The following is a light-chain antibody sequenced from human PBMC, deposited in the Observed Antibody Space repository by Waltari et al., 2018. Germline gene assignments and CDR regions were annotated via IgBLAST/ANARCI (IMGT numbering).Light chain of an antibody. Sequence: DVVMTQSPLSLPVTLGQPATIPCRSSQSLVHSDGKTYLNWFHQRPGQSPMRLIYKVFNRDSGVPDRCSGSGSGTDFTLKISRVEAEDVGTYYCMQATQWPLTFGQGTKVEIK. J-gene: IGKJ1*01. CDR2: KVF. V-gene: IGKV2-30*02. CDR1: QSLVHSDGKTY. CDR3: MQATQWPLT.